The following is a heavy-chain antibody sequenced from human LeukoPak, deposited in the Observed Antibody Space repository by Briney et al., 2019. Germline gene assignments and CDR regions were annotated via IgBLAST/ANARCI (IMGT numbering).Heavy chain of an antibody. V-gene: IGHV4-34*01. CDR3: ARDGAPYDSSGYEI. J-gene: IGHJ4*02. D-gene: IGHD3-22*01. CDR1: GGSFSGYY. Sequence: SETLSLTCAVYGGSFSGYYWSWIRQPPGKGLEWIGEINHSGSTNYNPSFKSRVTISVDTSKNQFSLKLSSVTAADTAVYYCARDGAPYDSSGYEIWGQGTLVTVSS. CDR2: INHSGST.